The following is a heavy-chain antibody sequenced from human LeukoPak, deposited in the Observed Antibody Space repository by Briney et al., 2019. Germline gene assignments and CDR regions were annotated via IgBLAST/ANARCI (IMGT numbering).Heavy chain of an antibody. J-gene: IGHJ6*02. Sequence: PSETLSLTCAVYGGSFSGYYWSWIRQPPGKGLEWIGEINHSGSTNYNPSLKSRVTISVDTSKNQFSLKLSSVTAADTAVYYCARSTDFQWERYYYYALVVWGQGTTVTVSS. D-gene: IGHD1-26*01. CDR2: INHSGST. V-gene: IGHV4-34*01. CDR1: GGSFSGYY. CDR3: ARSTDFQWERYYYYALVV.